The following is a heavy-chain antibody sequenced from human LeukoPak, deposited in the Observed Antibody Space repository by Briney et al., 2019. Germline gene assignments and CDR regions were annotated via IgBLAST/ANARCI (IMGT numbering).Heavy chain of an antibody. V-gene: IGHV4-30-4*01. CDR2: IYYSGST. CDR1: GGSISSYY. Sequence: SETLSLTCTVSGGSISSYYWSWIRQPPGKGLEWIGSIYYSGSTYYNPSLKSRVTISVDTSKNQFSLKLSSVTAADTAVYYCARQLYGSGSHAWFDPWGQGTLVTVSS. D-gene: IGHD3-10*01. CDR3: ARQLYGSGSHAWFDP. J-gene: IGHJ5*02.